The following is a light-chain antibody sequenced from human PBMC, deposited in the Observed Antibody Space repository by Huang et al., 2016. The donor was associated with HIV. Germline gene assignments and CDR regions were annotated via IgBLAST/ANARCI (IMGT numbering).Light chain of an antibody. CDR3: QQANMYPRS. V-gene: IGKV1-12*01. CDR1: QDISSW. J-gene: IGKJ5*01. Sequence: IQLTQSPSSVSASEGDTVRITCRASQDISSWLAWYQKKPRAAPTLLIHSTSILQIGVPSRFNGSGSGTDFFLTINSLLPDDFATYYCQQANMYPRSFGQGTRLDIK. CDR2: STS.